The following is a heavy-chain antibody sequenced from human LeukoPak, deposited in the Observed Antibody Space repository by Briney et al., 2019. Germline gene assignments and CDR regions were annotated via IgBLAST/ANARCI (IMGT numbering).Heavy chain of an antibody. V-gene: IGHV3-30*01. CDR2: ISYDGSNK. J-gene: IGHJ6*03. Sequence: GGSLRLSCAASGFTFSSYAMHWVRQAPGKGLEWVAVISYDGSNKYYADSVKGRFTISRDNSKNTLYLQMNSLRAEDTAVYYCARETYYYDSSGYSYYYYYMDVWGKGTTVTVSS. D-gene: IGHD3-22*01. CDR1: GFTFSSYA. CDR3: ARETYYYDSSGYSYYYYYMDV.